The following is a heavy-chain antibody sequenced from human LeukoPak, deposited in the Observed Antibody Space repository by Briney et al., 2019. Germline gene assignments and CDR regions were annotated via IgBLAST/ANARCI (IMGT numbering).Heavy chain of an antibody. CDR3: ASHSGGYAY. CDR2: IYYSGTT. V-gene: IGHV4-59*12. CDR1: GGSISSYY. D-gene: IGHD5-12*01. Sequence: SETLSLTCTVSGGSISSYYWNWIRQPPGKGLEWIGYIYYSGTTNYNPSLKSRVSMSVDTSKNQFSLQLSSVTAADTAVYYCASHSGGYAYWGQGTLVTVSS. J-gene: IGHJ4*02.